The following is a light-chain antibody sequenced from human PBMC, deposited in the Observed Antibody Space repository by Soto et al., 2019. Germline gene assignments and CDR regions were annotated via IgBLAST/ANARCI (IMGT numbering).Light chain of an antibody. CDR1: PSVSRTY. J-gene: IGKJ5*01. V-gene: IGKV3-20*01. CDR2: GAS. Sequence: EIVLTQSPGTLSLSPGERATLSCRASPSVSRTYLAWYQQKPGQAPRLLMYGASDRATGTPGRFSGSGSGTDFTLTISGLEPEDSAVYYCQQFDDSVTFGQGTRLEIK. CDR3: QQFDDSVT.